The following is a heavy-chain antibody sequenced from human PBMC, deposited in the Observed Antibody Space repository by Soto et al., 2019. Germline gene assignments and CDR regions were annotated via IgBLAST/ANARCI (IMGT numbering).Heavy chain of an antibody. V-gene: IGHV1-46*01. J-gene: IGHJ4*02. D-gene: IGHD3-22*01. CDR2: INPSGGST. CDR3: ARASSGYYSYFDY. CDR1: GSTFTSYY. Sequence: SVKVSCKASGSTFTSYYMHWVRQAPGQGLEWMGIINPSGGSTSYAQKFQGRVTMTRDTSTSTVYMDLSSLSSEDTAVYYCARASSGYYSYFDYWGQGTQVTVSS.